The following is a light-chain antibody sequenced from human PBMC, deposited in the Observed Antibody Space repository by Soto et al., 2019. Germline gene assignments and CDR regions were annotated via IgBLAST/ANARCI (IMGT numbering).Light chain of an antibody. CDR2: GAS. J-gene: IGKJ1*01. Sequence: EIVLTQSPGTLSLSPGERATLSCRASQSVSSTYLAWYQQKPGQAPRLLIYGASSRASGIPDRFSGSGSGTDFTLTISRLDPEDFAVYYCQQYGSSPPRTFGQGTKVEMK. CDR3: QQYGSSPPRT. V-gene: IGKV3-20*01. CDR1: QSVSSTY.